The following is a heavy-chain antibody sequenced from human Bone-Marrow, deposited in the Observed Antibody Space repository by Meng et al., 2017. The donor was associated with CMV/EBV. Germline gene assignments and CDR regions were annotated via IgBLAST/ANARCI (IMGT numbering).Heavy chain of an antibody. CDR3: GRDPFYCPTTTCHTYNWFDP. D-gene: IGHD2-2*01. CDR2: INPNSGGT. V-gene: IGHV1-2*02. J-gene: IGHJ5*02. Sequence: ASVKVSRKVSGYTLTELSMHWVRQAPGKGLEWMGWINPNSGGTDYAQKFQGRVTMTRDTSISTAYMELSRLRSDDTAVYYCGRDPFYCPTTTCHTYNWFDPWGQGTLVTVSS. CDR1: GYTLTELS.